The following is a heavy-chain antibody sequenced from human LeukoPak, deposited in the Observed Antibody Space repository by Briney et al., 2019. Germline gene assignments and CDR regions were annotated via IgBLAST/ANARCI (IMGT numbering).Heavy chain of an antibody. D-gene: IGHD6-25*01. V-gene: IGHV4-59*11. Sequence: SETLSLTCTDSGGSITSHILTCIRQAPGKGLEWIGCTFYTGATYYNPSLRSRVTISIDTSKNQFSMKVTSVTTADTAVYYCAKRDLGGFCDLWGQGTLVTVSS. CDR3: AKRDLGGFCDL. J-gene: IGHJ5*02. CDR2: TFYTGAT. CDR1: GGSITSHI.